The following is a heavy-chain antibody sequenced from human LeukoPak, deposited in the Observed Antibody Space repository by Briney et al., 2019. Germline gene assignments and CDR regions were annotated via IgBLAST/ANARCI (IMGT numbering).Heavy chain of an antibody. D-gene: IGHD1-26*01. CDR1: GGSISISSYY. J-gene: IGHJ4*02. CDR3: ASPSYSGSSYDVY. V-gene: IGHV4-39*01. Sequence: SETLSLTCTVSGGSISISSYYWGWIRQPPGKGLEWIGSIYYSGSTYYNPSLKSRVTISVDTSKNQFSLKLSSVTAADTAVCYCASPSYSGSSYDVYWGQGTLVTVSS. CDR2: IYYSGST.